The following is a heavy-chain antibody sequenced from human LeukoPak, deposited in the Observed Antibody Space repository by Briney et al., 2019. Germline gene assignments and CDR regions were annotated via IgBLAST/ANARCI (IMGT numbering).Heavy chain of an antibody. Sequence: GGSLRLSCAASGFTFSTYAVNWVRQAPGKGLEWFSAISGGGDSTYYADSVKGRFTISRDNSKNTLSLQMNSLRADDTAVYYCVKGSSVGRPYYFDYWGQGSLVTVSS. V-gene: IGHV3-23*01. CDR3: VKGSSVGRPYYFDY. D-gene: IGHD3-10*01. CDR1: GFTFSTYA. CDR2: ISGGGDST. J-gene: IGHJ4*02.